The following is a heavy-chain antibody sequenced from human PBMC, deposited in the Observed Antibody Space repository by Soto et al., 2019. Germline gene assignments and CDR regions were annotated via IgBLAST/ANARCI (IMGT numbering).Heavy chain of an antibody. V-gene: IGHV3-30*18. D-gene: IGHD2-2*01. CDR3: ANPPAVPAAIGGGFDY. J-gene: IGHJ4*02. CDR2: ISYDGSNK. CDR1: GFTFSSYG. Sequence: QVQLVESGGGVVQPGRSLRLSCAASGFTFSSYGMHWVRQAPGKGLEWVAVISYDGSNKYYADSVKGRFTISRDNSKNTLYLQMNSLRAEDTAVYYCANPPAVPAAIGGGFDYWGQGTLVTVSS.